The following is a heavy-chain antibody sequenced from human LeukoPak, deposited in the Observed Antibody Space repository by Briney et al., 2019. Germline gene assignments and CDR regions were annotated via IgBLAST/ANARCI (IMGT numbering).Heavy chain of an antibody. CDR1: GGSVSSGSYY. CDR2: IYYSGST. CDR3: AREKRAVAGFYFDY. V-gene: IGHV4-61*01. D-gene: IGHD6-19*01. J-gene: IGHJ4*02. Sequence: PSETLSLTCTVSGGSVSSGSYYCSWIRQPPGKGLEWIGYIYYSGSTNYNPSLKSRVTISVDTSKNQFSLKLSSVTAADTAVYYCAREKRAVAGFYFDYWGQGTLVTVSS.